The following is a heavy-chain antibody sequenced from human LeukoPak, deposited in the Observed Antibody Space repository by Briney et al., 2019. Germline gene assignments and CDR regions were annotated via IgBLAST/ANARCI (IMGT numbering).Heavy chain of an antibody. CDR2: IYHSGST. J-gene: IGHJ4*02. CDR3: ARDKGHFDVDY. Sequence: PSETLSLTCTVSGYSISSGYYWGWIRQPPGKGLEWIGSIYHSGSTYYNPSLKSRVTISVDTSKNQFSLKLSSVTAADTAVYYCARDKGHFDVDYWGQGTLVTVSS. D-gene: IGHD3-9*01. V-gene: IGHV4-38-2*02. CDR1: GYSISSGYY.